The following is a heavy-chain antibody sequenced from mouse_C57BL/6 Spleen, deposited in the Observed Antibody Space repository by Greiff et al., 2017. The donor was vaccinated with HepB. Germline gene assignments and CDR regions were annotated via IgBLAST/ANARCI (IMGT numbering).Heavy chain of an antibody. D-gene: IGHD4-1*01. V-gene: IGHV1-42*01. CDR1: GYSFTGYY. CDR3: AGTGILYAMDY. Sequence: EVQLQQSGPELVKPGASVKISCKASGYSFTGYYMNWVKQSPEKSLEWIGEINPSTGGTTYNQKFKAKATLTVDKSSSTAYMQLKSLTSEDSAVYYCAGTGILYAMDYWGQGTSVTVSS. CDR2: INPSTGGT. J-gene: IGHJ4*01.